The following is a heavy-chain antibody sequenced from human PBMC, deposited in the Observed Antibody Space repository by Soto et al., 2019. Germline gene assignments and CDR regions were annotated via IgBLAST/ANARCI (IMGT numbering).Heavy chain of an antibody. D-gene: IGHD5-12*01. V-gene: IGHV4-59*01. CDR2: IYYSGST. CDR1: GGSISSYY. CDR3: AGGTFEWLHYDY. J-gene: IGHJ4*02. Sequence: SETLSLTCTVSGGSISSYYWSWIRQPPGKGLGWIGYIYYSGSTNYNPSLKSRVTISVDTSKNQFSLKLSSVTAADTAVYYCAGGTFEWLHYDYWGQGTLVTVSS.